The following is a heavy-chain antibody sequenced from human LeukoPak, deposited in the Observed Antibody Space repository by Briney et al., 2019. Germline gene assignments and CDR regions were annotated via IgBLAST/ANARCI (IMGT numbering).Heavy chain of an antibody. Sequence: KTSETLSLTCTVSGGSISSSSYYWGWIRQLPGKGLEWIGSIYYSGSTYYNPSLKSRVTISVDTSKNQFSLKLSSVTAADTAVYYCARDWAVARINFDYWGQGTLVTVSS. CDR1: GGSISSSSYY. D-gene: IGHD6-19*01. CDR3: ARDWAVARINFDY. J-gene: IGHJ4*02. V-gene: IGHV4-39*07. CDR2: IYYSGST.